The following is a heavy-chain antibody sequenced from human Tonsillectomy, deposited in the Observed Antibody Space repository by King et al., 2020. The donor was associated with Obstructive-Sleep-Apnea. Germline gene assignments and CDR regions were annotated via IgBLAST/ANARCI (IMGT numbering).Heavy chain of an antibody. J-gene: IGHJ4*02. CDR1: GFAFNNAR. Sequence: VQLVESGGGLVKPGGSLRLSCATSGFAFNNARVSWVRQAPGKGLEWVGHIKGKTDGGTADYAAHIKGRFTISRDDSKNTLYLQMNSLKTEDSAVYYCTTDRGIPSAPLFDSWGQGTLVTVSS. V-gene: IGHV3-15*01. CDR2: IKGKTDGGTA. CDR3: TTDRGIPSAPLFDS.